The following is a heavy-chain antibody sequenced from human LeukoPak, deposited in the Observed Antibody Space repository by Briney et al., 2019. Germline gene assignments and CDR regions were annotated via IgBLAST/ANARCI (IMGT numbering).Heavy chain of an antibody. D-gene: IGHD3-9*01. J-gene: IGHJ4*02. Sequence: AASVNVSCKASGYTFTGYYMHWVRQAPGQGLEWMGWINPNSGGTNYAQKFQRRVTMTRDTSITTAYMELSRLRSDDTAMYFCARSPHILTGENFNFWGQGTLVTVSS. CDR3: ARSPHILTGENFNF. CDR1: GYTFTGYY. V-gene: IGHV1-2*02. CDR2: INPNSGGT.